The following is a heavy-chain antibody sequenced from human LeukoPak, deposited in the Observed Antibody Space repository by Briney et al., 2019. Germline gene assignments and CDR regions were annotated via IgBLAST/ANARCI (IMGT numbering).Heavy chain of an antibody. D-gene: IGHD6-13*01. CDR2: INSDGTGT. CDR3: ARDDLSWYSGIDY. CDR1: GCTSRTYW. V-gene: IGHV3-74*03. Sequence: GESLKISCEVAGCTSRTYWMHWVRQAPGKGLVWVSYINSDGTGTMYADSVKGRFTVSRDNAKNTLYLQMNSLRAEDTAVYYCARDDLSWYSGIDYWGQGVLVTVSP. J-gene: IGHJ4*02.